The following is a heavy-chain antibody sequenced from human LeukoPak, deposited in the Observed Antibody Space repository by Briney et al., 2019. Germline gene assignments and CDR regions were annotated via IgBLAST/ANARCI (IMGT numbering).Heavy chain of an antibody. D-gene: IGHD6-19*01. Sequence: GGSLRLSCAASGFTFSAYTMNWVGQAPGKGLEWISYIRTSSSTIDYADSVKGRFTISRDNARNSLYLQMNSLRVEDTAVYYCVRDSWGSGWFYFDYWGQGTLVTVSS. CDR3: VRDSWGSGWFYFDY. CDR1: GFTFSAYT. V-gene: IGHV3-48*01. J-gene: IGHJ4*02. CDR2: IRTSSSTI.